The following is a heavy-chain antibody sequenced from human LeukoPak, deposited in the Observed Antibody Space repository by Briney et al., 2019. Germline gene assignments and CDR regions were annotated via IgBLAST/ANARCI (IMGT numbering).Heavy chain of an antibody. Sequence: ASAKVSSKAPGYTFTVYYMHWVRQAPGQGRERVGLINPNSGGTNYAQKFQGRVTMTRDTPISTAYMELIRLRSDDTAVYYCARNGGAYDFWSGSGYMDVWGKGTTVTVSS. CDR2: INPNSGGT. D-gene: IGHD3-3*01. V-gene: IGHV1-2*02. CDR1: GYTFTVYY. J-gene: IGHJ6*03. CDR3: ARNGGAYDFWSGSGYMDV.